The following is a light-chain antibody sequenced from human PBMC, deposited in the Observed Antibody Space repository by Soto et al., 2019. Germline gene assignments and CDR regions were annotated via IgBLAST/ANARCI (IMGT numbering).Light chain of an antibody. CDR3: QQYSSSSWT. CDR1: QSVSSSY. J-gene: IGKJ1*01. CDR2: GAS. V-gene: IGKV3-20*01. Sequence: IVLTQSPGTLSFSPGERATLSCRASQSVSSSYLAWYQQKPGQAPRLLFYGASSRATGIPDRFSGSGSGTDFTLTISRLEPEDFAVYYCQQYSSSSWTVGQGTKVDIK.